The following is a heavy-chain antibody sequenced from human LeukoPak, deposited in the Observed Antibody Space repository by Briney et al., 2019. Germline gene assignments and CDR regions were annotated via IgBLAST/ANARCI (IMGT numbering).Heavy chain of an antibody. Sequence: SQTLSLTCTVSGGSISSGGYYWSWIRQHPGKGLEWIGYIYYSGSTYYNPSLKSRVTISVDTSKNQFSLRLNSVTAADTAGYYCARGLTTHAGTFDYWGQGTLVTVSS. CDR1: GGSISSGGYY. CDR3: ARGLTTHAGTFDY. J-gene: IGHJ4*02. D-gene: IGHD6-13*01. V-gene: IGHV4-31*03. CDR2: IYYSGST.